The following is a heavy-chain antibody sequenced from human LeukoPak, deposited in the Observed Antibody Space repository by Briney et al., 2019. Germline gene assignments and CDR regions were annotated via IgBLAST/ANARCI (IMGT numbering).Heavy chain of an antibody. V-gene: IGHV3-21*01. J-gene: IGHJ3*02. CDR2: ISSSSSYI. CDR1: GFTFSSYS. Sequence: GGSLRLSCAASGFTFSSYSMNWVRQAPGKGLEWVSSISSSSSYIYYADSVKGRFTISRDNAKNSLYLQMNSLRAEDTAVYYCAREEAVIALADAFDIWGQGTMVTVSS. CDR3: AREEAVIALADAFDI. D-gene: IGHD2-21*01.